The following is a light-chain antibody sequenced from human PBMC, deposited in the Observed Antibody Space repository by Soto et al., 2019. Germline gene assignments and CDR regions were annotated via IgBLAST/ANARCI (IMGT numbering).Light chain of an antibody. J-gene: IGKJ1*01. CDR1: QDIGND. CDR3: LQVFNFPRA. Sequence: ALQMTQSPSSLAGSVGDRLTITCRASQDIGNDLGWYQQKPGKAPKLLIYAASSLQSGVSSRFSGSGSGTEFTLTISSLQPDDFATYYCLQVFNFPRAFGQGTKVDIK. V-gene: IGKV1-6*02. CDR2: AAS.